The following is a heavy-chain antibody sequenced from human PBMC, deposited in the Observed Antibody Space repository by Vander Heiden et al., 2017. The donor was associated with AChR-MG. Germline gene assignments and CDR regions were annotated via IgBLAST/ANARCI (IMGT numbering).Heavy chain of an antibody. CDR1: GYTFTSYD. CDR2: MNPNRGNT. CDR3: ARGRPLRYFDWSRLRDGMDV. V-gene: IGHV1-8*01. J-gene: IGHJ6*02. D-gene: IGHD3-9*01. Sequence: QVQLVQSGAEVKKPGASVTVSCKASGYTFTSYDINWVRQATGQGLEWMGWMNPNRGNTGYAQKFQGRVTMTRNTSISTAYMELSSLRSEDTAVYYCARGRPLRYFDWSRLRDGMDVWGQGTTVTVSS.